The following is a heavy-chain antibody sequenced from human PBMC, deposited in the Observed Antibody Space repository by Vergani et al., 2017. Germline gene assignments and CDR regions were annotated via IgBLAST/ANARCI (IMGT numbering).Heavy chain of an antibody. V-gene: IGHV3-23*04. J-gene: IGHJ2*01. Sequence: VQLVESGGGVVQPGRSLRLSCAASGFTFSSYGMHWVRQAPGKGLEWVSAISGSGGSTYYADSVKGRFTISRDNSKNTLYLQMNSLRAEDTAVYYCAKARAQVWYFDLWGRGTLVTVSS. CDR1: GFTFSSYG. CDR3: AKARAQVWYFDL. CDR2: ISGSGGST.